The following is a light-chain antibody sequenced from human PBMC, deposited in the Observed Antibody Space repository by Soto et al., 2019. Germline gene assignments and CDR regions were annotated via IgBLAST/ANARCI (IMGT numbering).Light chain of an antibody. Sequence: QSVLTQPPSASGTPGQRVTISCSGSSSNIGTYYVDWYQQLPGTAPKLLIHRNGQRPSGVPDRFSGSKSETSASLAISGLRSEDEADYYCATWDDRLRAYVIGAGTKVTVL. V-gene: IGLV1-47*01. J-gene: IGLJ1*01. CDR2: RNG. CDR3: ATWDDRLRAYV. CDR1: SSNIGTYY.